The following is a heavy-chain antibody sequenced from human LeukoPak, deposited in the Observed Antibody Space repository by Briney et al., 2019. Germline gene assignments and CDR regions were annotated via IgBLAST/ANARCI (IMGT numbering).Heavy chain of an antibody. CDR1: GFTFSDYY. D-gene: IGHD1-26*01. Sequence: GGSLRLSCAASGFTFSDYYMSWIRQAPGKGLEWVSYISSSGSTIYYADSVKGRFTISRDNSKNTLYLQMNSLRAEDTAVYYCAKDQDSGSYEYYGMDVWSQGTTVTVSS. J-gene: IGHJ6*02. V-gene: IGHV3-11*04. CDR2: ISSSGSTI. CDR3: AKDQDSGSYEYYGMDV.